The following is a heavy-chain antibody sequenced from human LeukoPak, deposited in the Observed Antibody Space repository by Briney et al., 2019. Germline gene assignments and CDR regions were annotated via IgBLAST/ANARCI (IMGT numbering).Heavy chain of an antibody. Sequence: SETLSLTCALYGESFRGYYWSWIRQPPGRGLECMGETSHRGSTNYDTSLKSRVNISVDKSKHQISLKLNSVTAAHTAVHCFARGGNGWYCDLWGRGTLVTVSS. V-gene: IGHV4-34*01. CDR1: GESFRGYY. D-gene: IGHD1-14*01. J-gene: IGHJ2*01. CDR3: ARGGNGWYCDL. CDR2: TSHRGST.